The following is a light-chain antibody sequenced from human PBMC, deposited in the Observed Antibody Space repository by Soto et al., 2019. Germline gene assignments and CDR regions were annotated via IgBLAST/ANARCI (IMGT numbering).Light chain of an antibody. J-gene: IGLJ3*02. Sequence: QSALTQPASVSGSPGQSITISCTGTTSDVGGYNFVSRYQQHPGKAPKLMIYEVSNRPSGVSHRFSGSKSGNTASLTISGLQAEDEADYYCLSYTSSITWVFGGGTKLTVL. V-gene: IGLV2-14*01. CDR1: TSDVGGYNF. CDR3: LSYTSSITWV. CDR2: EVS.